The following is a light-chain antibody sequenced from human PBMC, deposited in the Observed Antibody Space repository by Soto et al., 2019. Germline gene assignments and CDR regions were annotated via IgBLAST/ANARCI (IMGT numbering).Light chain of an antibody. J-gene: IGLJ2*01. V-gene: IGLV1-44*01. Sequence: QSALTQPPSASGTPGQRVTISCSGDSSHIATNAVNWYQQLPGTAPKLLIYSNYQRPSGVPDRFSGSKSGTSASLAISGLQSEDEADYYCAVWDDSLVVFGGGTKLTVL. CDR3: AVWDDSLVV. CDR1: SSHIATNA. CDR2: SNY.